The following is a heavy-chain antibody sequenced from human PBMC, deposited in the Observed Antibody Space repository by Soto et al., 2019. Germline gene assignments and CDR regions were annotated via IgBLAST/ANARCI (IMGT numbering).Heavy chain of an antibody. D-gene: IGHD1-26*01. CDR1: GFTFSDYY. V-gene: IGHV3-11*01. CDR3: ANKGSPSGDHNNWYFEF. J-gene: IGHJ2*01. CDR2: ISSSGSTI. Sequence: GGPLRLSCAASGFTFSDYYMSWIRQAPGKGLEWVSYISSSGSTIYYADSVKGRFTISRDNSKNTLYLQMNSLRAEATAVYYCANKGSPSGDHNNWYFEFWGRGALVTVSS.